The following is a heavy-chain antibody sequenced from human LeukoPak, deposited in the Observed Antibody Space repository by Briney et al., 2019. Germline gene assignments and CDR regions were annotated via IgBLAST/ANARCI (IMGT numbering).Heavy chain of an antibody. Sequence: ASVKVSCKASGYTFTSYYMHWVRQAPGQGLEWMGIINPSGSSTSYAQKFQGRVTMTRDTSTSTVYMELSSLRSEDTAVYYCAREGYSYGNDDYYYYGMDVWGQGTTVTVSS. D-gene: IGHD5-18*01. CDR2: INPSGSST. CDR3: AREGYSYGNDDYYYYGMDV. J-gene: IGHJ6*02. CDR1: GYTFTSYY. V-gene: IGHV1-46*01.